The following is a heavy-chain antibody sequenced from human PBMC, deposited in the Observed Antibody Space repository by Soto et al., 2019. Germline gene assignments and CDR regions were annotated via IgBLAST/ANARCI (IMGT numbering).Heavy chain of an antibody. Sequence: SETLSLTCTVSGGSVSSGSYYWSWIRQPPGKGLEWIGYIYYSGSTNYNPSLKSRVTISVDTSKNQFSLKLSSVTAADTAAYYCARDRRYYGSGSYTYFDYWGQGTLVTISS. CDR1: GGSVSSGSYY. CDR2: IYYSGST. J-gene: IGHJ4*02. V-gene: IGHV4-61*01. D-gene: IGHD3-10*01. CDR3: ARDRRYYGSGSYTYFDY.